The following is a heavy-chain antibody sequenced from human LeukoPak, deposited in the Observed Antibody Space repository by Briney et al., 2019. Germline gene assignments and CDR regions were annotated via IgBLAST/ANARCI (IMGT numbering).Heavy chain of an antibody. V-gene: IGHV3-21*01. J-gene: IGHJ6*02. Sequence: GGSLRLSCAASGFTFSSYSMNWVRQAPGKGLEWVSSISSSSSYIYYADSVKGRFTISRDNAKNSLYLQMNSLRDGDTAVYYCIRIRTGEHQYGMDVWGQGTTVTVSS. D-gene: IGHD7-27*01. CDR1: GFTFSSYS. CDR2: ISSSSSYI. CDR3: IRIRTGEHQYGMDV.